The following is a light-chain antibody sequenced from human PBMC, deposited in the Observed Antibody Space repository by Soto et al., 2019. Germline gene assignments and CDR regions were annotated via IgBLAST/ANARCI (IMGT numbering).Light chain of an antibody. CDR3: QQGTGPPYI. V-gene: IGKV1-39*01. Sequence: DIQMTQSPSSLSASVGDRVTITCRASQSISSYLNWYQQKPGKAPKLLIYAASSLQSGVPSGFSGSELGPNFTPPIGGLQPEYFAPYYCQQGTGPPYILARGTRLRSN. CDR1: QSISSY. J-gene: IGKJ2*01. CDR2: AAS.